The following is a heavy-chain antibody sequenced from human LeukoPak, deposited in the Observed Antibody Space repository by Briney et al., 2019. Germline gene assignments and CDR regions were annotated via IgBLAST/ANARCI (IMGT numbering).Heavy chain of an antibody. Sequence: GGSLRLSCAASGFTFSSYAMSWVRQAPGKGLEWVSAISGSGGSTYYADSVKGRFTISRDNSKNTLYLQMNSLRAEDTAVYYCAKDGRPSGYYLDYFDYWGQGTLVTVSS. J-gene: IGHJ4*02. CDR1: GFTFSSYA. V-gene: IGHV3-23*01. CDR2: ISGSGGST. CDR3: AKDGRPSGYYLDYFDY. D-gene: IGHD3-22*01.